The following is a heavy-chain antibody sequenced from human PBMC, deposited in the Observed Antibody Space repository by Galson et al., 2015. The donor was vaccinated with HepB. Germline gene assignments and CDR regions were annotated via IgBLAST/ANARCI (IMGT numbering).Heavy chain of an antibody. J-gene: IGHJ4*02. CDR1: GFAFSRFP. Sequence: SLRLSCAASGFAFSRFPMHWVRQAPGKGLEWVALISSDGTHKYYADSVRGRFTISRDISKKKMYLQMNSLRPDDAAVYYCAKSIVVHGRSYYFDYWGKGTLVAVSS. D-gene: IGHD2-21*01. CDR2: ISSDGTHK. V-gene: IGHV3-30*18. CDR3: AKSIVVHGRSYYFDY.